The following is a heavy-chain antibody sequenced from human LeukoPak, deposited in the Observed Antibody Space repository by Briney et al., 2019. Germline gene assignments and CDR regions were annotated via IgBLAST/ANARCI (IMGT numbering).Heavy chain of an antibody. Sequence: PGGSLRLSCAASGFTFSSYAMSWVRQAPGKGLEWVSAISGSGGSTYYADSVKGRFTISRDNSKNTLYLQMNSLRAEDTAVYYCAREPLYCSGGSCGVSLYYYYGMDVWGQGTTVTVSS. V-gene: IGHV3-23*01. CDR3: AREPLYCSGGSCGVSLYYYYGMDV. CDR2: ISGSGGST. J-gene: IGHJ6*02. CDR1: GFTFSSYA. D-gene: IGHD2-15*01.